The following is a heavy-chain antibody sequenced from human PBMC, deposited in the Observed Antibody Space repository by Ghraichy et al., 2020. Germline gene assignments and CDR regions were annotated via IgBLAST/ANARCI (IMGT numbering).Heavy chain of an antibody. D-gene: IGHD5-18*01. CDR3: ARGLRIQLSDL. CDR2: INHSGST. V-gene: IGHV4-34*01. Sequence: SETLSLTCAVYGGSFSGYYWSWIRQPPGKGLEWIGEINHSGSTNYNPSLKSRVTISVDTSKNQFSLKLSSVTAADTAVYYCARGLRIQLSDLWGRGTLVTVSS. J-gene: IGHJ2*01. CDR1: GGSFSGYY.